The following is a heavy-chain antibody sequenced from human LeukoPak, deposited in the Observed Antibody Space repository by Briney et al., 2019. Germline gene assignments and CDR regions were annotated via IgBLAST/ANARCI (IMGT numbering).Heavy chain of an antibody. CDR2: IYYTGST. J-gene: IGHJ4*02. Sequence: SETLSLTCGVSGGAITNYYWNWIRQAPGKGLEWLGYIYYTGSTTYNPSLKSRVTISVDTSKNQFSLKLSSVTAADTAVYYCARSKRNSSGADYWGQGTLVTVSS. V-gene: IGHV4-59*08. CDR3: ARSKRNSSGADY. D-gene: IGHD1-14*01. CDR1: GGAITNYY.